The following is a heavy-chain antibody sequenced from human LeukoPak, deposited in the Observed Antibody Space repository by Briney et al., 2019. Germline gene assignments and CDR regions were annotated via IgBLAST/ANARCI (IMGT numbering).Heavy chain of an antibody. D-gene: IGHD3-10*01. CDR3: ASGSMVRGVIFDY. CDR1: VDSIRSYY. CDR2: IYYSGST. V-gene: IGHV4-59*01. Sequence: PSETLCLTCAVSVDSIRSYYWSGIPDTPGRGLWSGGYIYYSGSTNYNSSLRSRVTISVDTYKNQFLLKLSSVTAADAALYYCASGSMVRGVIFDYWGQGTLVTVSS. J-gene: IGHJ4*02.